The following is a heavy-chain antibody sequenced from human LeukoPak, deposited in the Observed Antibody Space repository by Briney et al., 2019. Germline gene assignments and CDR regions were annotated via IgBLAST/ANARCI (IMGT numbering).Heavy chain of an antibody. D-gene: IGHD6-13*01. CDR3: ARLIRAAALIDY. CDR1: GYSFRNYG. J-gene: IGHJ4*02. Sequence: ASVKVSCKASGYSFRNYGLTWVRQVPGQGLEWMGWISGDNRDTDSAEKFQGRLTMTTDTSTSTAYMDLGSLRSDDTGIYYCARLIRAAALIDYWGQGTLVTVSS. CDR2: ISGDNRDT. V-gene: IGHV1-18*01.